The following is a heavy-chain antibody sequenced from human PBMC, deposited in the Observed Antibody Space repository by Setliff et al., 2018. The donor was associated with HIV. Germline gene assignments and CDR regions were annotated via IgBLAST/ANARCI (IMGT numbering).Heavy chain of an antibody. CDR3: ARDRGRYNCWSGLARGDNWFDP. V-gene: IGHV4-61*08. CDR2: IYYSGSS. D-gene: IGHD3-3*01. CDR1: GGSIGSGGYY. J-gene: IGHJ5*02. Sequence: PSETLSLTCPVSGGSIGSGGYYWSWIRQHPGKGLEWIGYIYYSGSSNYNPSLKSRVTMSVDTSKNQFSLSLTSVTAADTAVYYCARDRGRYNCWSGLARGDNWFDPWGQGTLVTVSS.